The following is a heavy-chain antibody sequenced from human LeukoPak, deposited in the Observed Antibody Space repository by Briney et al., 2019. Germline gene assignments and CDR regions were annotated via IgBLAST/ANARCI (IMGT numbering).Heavy chain of an antibody. CDR1: GGSISSSSYY. J-gene: IGHJ4*02. V-gene: IGHV4-39*01. CDR3: ARGGDYGDLRYFDY. Sequence: KPSETLSLTCTVPGGSISSSSYYWGWIRQPPGKGLEWIGSVYYSGSTYYNPSLKSRVNISVDTSKNQFSLKLSSVTAADTAVYYCARGGDYGDLRYFDYWGQGTLVTVSS. CDR2: VYYSGST. D-gene: IGHD4-17*01.